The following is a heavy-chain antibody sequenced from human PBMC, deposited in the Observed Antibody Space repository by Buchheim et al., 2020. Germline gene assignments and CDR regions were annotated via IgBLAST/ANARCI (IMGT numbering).Heavy chain of an antibody. J-gene: IGHJ4*02. V-gene: IGHV3-15*01. Sequence: EVQLVESGGGLVKPGGSLRLSCAASGFTFSNAWMSWVRQAPGKGLEWVGRIRSETDGGTTEYAAPVKGRFTVSRDDSKNTLYLQMNSLKTEDTAVYYCTTERGKGAWFDCWGQGTL. CDR1: GFTFSNAW. CDR3: TTERGKGAWFDC. CDR2: IRSETDGGTT. D-gene: IGHD5-12*01.